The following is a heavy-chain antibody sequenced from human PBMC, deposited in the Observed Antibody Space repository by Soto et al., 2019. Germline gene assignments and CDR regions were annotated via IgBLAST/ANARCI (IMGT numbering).Heavy chain of an antibody. CDR2: INHSGST. Sequence: QVQLQQWGAGLLKPSETLSLTCAVYGGSFSGYYWSWIRQPPGKGLEWIGEINHSGSTNYNPSLKSRVTISVDTSKNQFSLKLSSVTAADTAVYYCARGVFSGWYGLVRDYWGQGTLVTVSS. J-gene: IGHJ4*02. V-gene: IGHV4-34*01. CDR1: GGSFSGYY. D-gene: IGHD6-19*01. CDR3: ARGVFSGWYGLVRDY.